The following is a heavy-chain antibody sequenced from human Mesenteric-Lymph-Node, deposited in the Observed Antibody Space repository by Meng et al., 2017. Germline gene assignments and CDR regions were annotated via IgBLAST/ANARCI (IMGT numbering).Heavy chain of an antibody. V-gene: IGHV4-30-4*01. CDR3: ARDRKHYGERGWFDP. Sequence: VQLQEPGPGLGQPSQTLSLTCTVSGGSISSGDYYWSWIRQPPGKGLEWIGYIYYSGSTYSNASLKSRVTISIDRSKNQFSLKLSSVTAADTAVYYCARDRKHYGERGWFDPWGQGTLVTVSS. D-gene: IGHD4-17*01. CDR2: IYYSGST. CDR1: GGSISSGDYY. J-gene: IGHJ5*02.